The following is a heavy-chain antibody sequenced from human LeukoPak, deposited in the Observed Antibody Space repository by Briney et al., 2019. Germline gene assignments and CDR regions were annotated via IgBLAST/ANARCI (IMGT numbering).Heavy chain of an antibody. V-gene: IGHV3-30*04. CDR2: ISYDGSNK. CDR3: AREVVVTQYYYGMDV. J-gene: IGHJ6*02. D-gene: IGHD2-21*02. CDR1: GFIFSSNA. Sequence: GGSLRLSCAASGFIFSSNAMHWVRQAPGKGLEWVAIISYDGSNKYYADSVKGRFTISRDNSKNTLYLQMNSLRAEDTAVYYCAREVVVTQYYYGMDVWGQGTTVTV.